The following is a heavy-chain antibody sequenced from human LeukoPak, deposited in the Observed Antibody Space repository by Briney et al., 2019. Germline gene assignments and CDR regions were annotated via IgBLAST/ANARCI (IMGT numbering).Heavy chain of an antibody. CDR1: GFTFSGYS. J-gene: IGHJ4*02. CDR2: ISTSSSYI. Sequence: PGGSLRLSCAASGFTFSGYSMNWVRQAPGKGLEWVSSISTSSSYIYYSDSVKGRFTISRDNAKNSLYLQMNSLRAEDTAVYYCARDSYYYDRSGYYYYFDYWGQGTLVTVSS. CDR3: ARDSYYYDRSGYYYYFDY. D-gene: IGHD3-22*01. V-gene: IGHV3-21*01.